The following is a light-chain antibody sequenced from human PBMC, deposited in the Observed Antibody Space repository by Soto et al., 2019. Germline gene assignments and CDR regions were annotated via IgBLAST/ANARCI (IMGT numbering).Light chain of an antibody. Sequence: DFVMTQAPDSLAVSLAGRATINCKSSQSVLYSSNSKNYLVWYQQKPGQPPKLLIYLASTREFGVPDRFSGSGSVTEFSLTISSLQAEDVAVYSGQQYYSPPWKFGQDTKVEIK. CDR1: QSVLYSSNSKNY. CDR2: LAS. J-gene: IGKJ1*01. CDR3: QQYYSPPWK. V-gene: IGKV4-1*01.